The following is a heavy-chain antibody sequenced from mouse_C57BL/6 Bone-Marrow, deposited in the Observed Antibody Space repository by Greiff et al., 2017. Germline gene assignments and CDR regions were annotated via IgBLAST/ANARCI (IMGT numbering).Heavy chain of an antibody. CDR2: IYPTSGRT. V-gene: IGHV1-55*01. D-gene: IGHD4-1*01. Sequence: QVQLQQSGAELVKPGASVKMSCKASGYTFTSYWITWVKQRPGQGLEWIGDIYPTSGRTNYNEKFKSKAILTVETSSKAAYMQLSSLTSEDSAVFYCSRSGPLGRSFDYWGQGTTLTVSS. J-gene: IGHJ2*01. CDR3: SRSGPLGRSFDY. CDR1: GYTFTSYW.